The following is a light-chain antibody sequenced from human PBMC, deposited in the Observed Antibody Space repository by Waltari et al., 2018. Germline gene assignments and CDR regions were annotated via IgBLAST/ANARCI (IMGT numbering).Light chain of an antibody. V-gene: IGKV2-28*01. J-gene: IGKJ1*01. CDR2: LGS. CDR3: MQSLLALWT. Sequence: DIMLTQSPLYLSVTPAAPASISCRSSQSLLHRNGNKYLDWYLQKPGQSPQLLIYLGSNRASGIPDRFSGSGSGTDFTLKISRVEAEDVVVYYCMQSLLALWTFGQGTKVEV. CDR1: QSLLHRNGNKY.